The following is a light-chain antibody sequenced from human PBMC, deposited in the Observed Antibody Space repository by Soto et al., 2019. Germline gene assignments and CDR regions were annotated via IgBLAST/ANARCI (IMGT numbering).Light chain of an antibody. J-gene: IGLJ2*01. CDR1: SRDSSYA. CDR2: LNSDDSH. Sequence: QHVLTQSPSASASLGASVKLTCTLSSRDSSYAIAWHQQQPDKGPRYLLKLNSDDSHSKGDGIPDRFSGSSSGAERYLTISSLQSEDEADYYCQTWGTGLQVFGGGTKLTVL. CDR3: QTWGTGLQV. V-gene: IGLV4-69*01.